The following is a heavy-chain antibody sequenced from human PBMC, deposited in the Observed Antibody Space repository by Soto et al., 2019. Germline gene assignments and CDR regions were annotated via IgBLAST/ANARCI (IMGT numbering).Heavy chain of an antibody. CDR2: MYYSGST. D-gene: IGHD6-6*01. Sequence: QVQLQESGPGLVKPSETLSLTCTISGDSISSSYWNWIRQPPGKGLEWIGYMYYSGSTNYNPSPKSRVTISVDTSRNQFSLKLTSVTAADTAVYYCASQDHSRSSSGWFDPWGQGTLVTVSS. V-gene: IGHV4-59*01. CDR1: GDSISSSY. J-gene: IGHJ5*02. CDR3: ASQDHSRSSSGWFDP.